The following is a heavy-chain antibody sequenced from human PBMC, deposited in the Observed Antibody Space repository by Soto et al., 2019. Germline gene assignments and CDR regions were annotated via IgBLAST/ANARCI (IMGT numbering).Heavy chain of an antibody. CDR2: IIPILGIA. CDR1: GGTFSSYT. D-gene: IGHD2-15*01. J-gene: IGHJ4*02. V-gene: IGHV1-69*08. Sequence: QVQLVQSGAEVTQPGSSVKVSCKASGGTFSSYTISWVRQAPGQGLEWMGRIIPILGIANYAQKFQGRVTTTADTSTSTAYMELSSLRSEDTAVYYCARDSATPFDYWGKGTLVTVYS. CDR3: ARDSATPFDY.